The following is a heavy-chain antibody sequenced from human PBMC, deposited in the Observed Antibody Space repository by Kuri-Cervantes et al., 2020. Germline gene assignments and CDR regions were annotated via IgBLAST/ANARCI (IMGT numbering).Heavy chain of an antibody. V-gene: IGHV3-21*03. D-gene: IGHD2-21*02. Sequence: GESLKISCAASGFTFDDYAMHWVRQAPGKGLEWLSSIPGSSSYIYYADSVKGRFTISRDNTKKSLFLQIDSLRAEDTAVYYCARVLGAYCGGDCYQGFDSWGQGTLVTVSS. CDR2: IPGSSSYI. CDR1: GFTFDDYA. J-gene: IGHJ4*02. CDR3: ARVLGAYCGGDCYQGFDS.